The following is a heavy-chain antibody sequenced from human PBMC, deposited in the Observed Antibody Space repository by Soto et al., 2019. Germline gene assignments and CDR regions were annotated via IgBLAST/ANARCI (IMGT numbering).Heavy chain of an antibody. J-gene: IGHJ5*02. CDR3: ARGSGWYGLDWFDP. V-gene: IGHV3-23*01. CDR1: GFTFSSYA. Sequence: GSLRLSCAASGFTFSSYAMSWVRQAPGTGLEWVSAISGSGGSTYYADSVKGRFTISRDNSKNTLYLQMNSLRAEDTAVYYCARGSGWYGLDWFDPWGQGTLVTVSS. CDR2: ISGSGGST. D-gene: IGHD6-19*01.